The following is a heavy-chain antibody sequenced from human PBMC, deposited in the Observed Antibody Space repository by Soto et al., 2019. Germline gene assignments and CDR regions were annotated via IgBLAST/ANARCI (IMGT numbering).Heavy chain of an antibody. D-gene: IGHD1-26*01. Sequence: EVHLGESGGGLVQPGRSLRLSCAASGFTFDDYAMHWVRQAPGKGLEWVSGISWNSGTLGYADSVKGRFTISRDNAKKSLYLQMNSLRAEDTALYYCVKALGEYSGNSLNYWGQGTLVTVSS. CDR2: ISWNSGTL. J-gene: IGHJ4*02. V-gene: IGHV3-9*01. CDR1: GFTFDDYA. CDR3: VKALGEYSGNSLNY.